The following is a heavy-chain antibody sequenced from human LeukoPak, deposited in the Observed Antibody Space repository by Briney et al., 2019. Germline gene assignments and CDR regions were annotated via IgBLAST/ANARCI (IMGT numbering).Heavy chain of an antibody. V-gene: IGHV4-61*02. CDR3: AREFDL. CDR2: IYTSGST. CDR1: GGSISSGNYY. J-gene: IGHJ2*01. Sequence: TLSLTCTVSGGSISSGNYYWNWIRQPAGKGLEWIGLIYTSGSTYYNPSLKSRLTISLDTSKNQFSLKLGSVTAADTAVYYCAREFDLWGRGTLVTVSS.